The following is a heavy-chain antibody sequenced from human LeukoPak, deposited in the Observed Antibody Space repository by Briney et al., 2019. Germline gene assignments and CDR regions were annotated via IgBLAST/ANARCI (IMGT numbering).Heavy chain of an antibody. Sequence: GGSLRLSCAASGFTFSNAWMSWVRQAPGKGLEWVGRIKSKTDGGTTDYAAPVKGRFTISRDDSKSTLYLQMNSLKTEDTAVYYCTTTYYDFWSGYYFGAFDIWGQGTMVTVSS. D-gene: IGHD3-3*01. CDR3: TTTYYDFWSGYYFGAFDI. V-gene: IGHV3-15*01. CDR2: IKSKTDGGTT. J-gene: IGHJ3*02. CDR1: GFTFSNAW.